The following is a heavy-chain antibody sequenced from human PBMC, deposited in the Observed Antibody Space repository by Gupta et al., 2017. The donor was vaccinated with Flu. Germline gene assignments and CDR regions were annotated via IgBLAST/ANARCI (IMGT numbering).Heavy chain of an antibody. CDR1: GFPFSDYC. CDR2: IRQDGSEM. J-gene: IGHJ5*02. Sequence: EVQLVESGGGLVQPVRSLRLSCVGSGFPFSDYCMNWVRQSQGKGLQWVASIRQDGSEMYDVDSVKGRFTISRDNAKNSVFLQMNSRTVEDTAMYYCGRGGVIELLALVGALTLDPWGQGAQVTV. D-gene: IGHD3-16*02. CDR3: GRGGVIELLALVGALTLDP. V-gene: IGHV3-7*01.